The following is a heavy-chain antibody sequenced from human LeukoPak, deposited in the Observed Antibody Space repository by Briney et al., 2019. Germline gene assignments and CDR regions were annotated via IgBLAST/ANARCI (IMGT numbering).Heavy chain of an antibody. CDR2: ISYDGSNK. CDR3: AKVLKAVAGYYYYYYMDV. Sequence: GGSLRLSCAASGFTFSSYGMHWVRQAPGKGLEWVAVISYDGSNKYYADSVKGRFTISRDNSKNTLYLQMNSLRAEDTAVYYCAKVLKAVAGYYYYYYMDVWGKGTTVTISS. CDR1: GFTFSSYG. J-gene: IGHJ6*03. V-gene: IGHV3-30*18. D-gene: IGHD6-19*01.